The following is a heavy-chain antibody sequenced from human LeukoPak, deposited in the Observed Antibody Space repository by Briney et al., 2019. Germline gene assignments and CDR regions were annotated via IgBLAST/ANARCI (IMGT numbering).Heavy chain of an antibody. V-gene: IGHV3-23*01. CDR2: ISGSGVTT. CDR1: GFTFSSYG. D-gene: IGHD5-18*01. Sequence: RGSLRLSCAASGFTFSSYGMSWVRQAPGKGLEWVSAISGSGVTTYYADSVKGRFTISRDNSKNTLYLQMNSLRAEDTAVYYCARKDRLGYSYGQGPFDFWGQGTLVTVSS. CDR3: ARKDRLGYSYGQGPFDF. J-gene: IGHJ4*02.